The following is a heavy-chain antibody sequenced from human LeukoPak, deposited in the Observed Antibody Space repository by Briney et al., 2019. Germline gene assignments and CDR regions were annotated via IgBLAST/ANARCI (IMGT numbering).Heavy chain of an antibody. Sequence: ASVTVSCKASGYTFINYGLTWVRQAPGQGFEWMGWISAYTGSTNYVQKLQGRVTMPTDPSTSTAYMDLRSLRSDDTAVYYCARTVGATGAFDIWGQGTMVIVSS. CDR1: GYTFINYG. D-gene: IGHD1-26*01. J-gene: IGHJ3*02. V-gene: IGHV1-18*01. CDR3: ARTVGATGAFDI. CDR2: ISAYTGST.